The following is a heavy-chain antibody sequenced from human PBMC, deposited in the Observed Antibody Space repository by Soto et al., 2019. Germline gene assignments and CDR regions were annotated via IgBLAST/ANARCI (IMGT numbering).Heavy chain of an antibody. CDR2: ISGSGGST. V-gene: IGHV3-23*01. Sequence: EVQLLESGGGLVQPGGSLRLSFGASGFTFNSYAMTWVRQAPGKVLEWASAISGSGGSTYYADSVKGRFTISRDQSKNTLYLQMNSLRAEDTAVYYCAKDRHYGSGTYSDSYLDYWGQGTLVTVSS. CDR3: AKDRHYGSGTYSDSYLDY. J-gene: IGHJ4*02. D-gene: IGHD3-10*01. CDR1: GFTFNSYA.